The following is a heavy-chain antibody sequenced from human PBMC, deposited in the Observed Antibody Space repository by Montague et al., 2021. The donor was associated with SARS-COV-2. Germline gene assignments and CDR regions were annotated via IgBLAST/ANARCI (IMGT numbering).Heavy chain of an antibody. J-gene: IGHJ4*02. CDR3: AKDPYYDFWSGYYFDY. CDR1: GFTFSNYA. D-gene: IGHD3-3*01. CDR2: IYSGGSST. V-gene: IGHV3-23*03. Sequence: SLRLSCAASGFTFSNYAMSWVRQAPGKGLEWVSLIYSGGSSTYYXXSLKGRFTISRDNSKNTLYLQMNSLRAEDTAVYYCAKDPYYDFWSGYYFDYWGQGTLVTVPS.